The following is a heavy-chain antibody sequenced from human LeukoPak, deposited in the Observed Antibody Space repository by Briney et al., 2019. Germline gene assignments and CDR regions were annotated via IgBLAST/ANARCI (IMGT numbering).Heavy chain of an antibody. CDR2: ISSSGSTI. CDR3: ARGVVVVAGDWFDP. V-gene: IGHV3-11*01. CDR1: GFTFSDYY. Sequence: GGSLRLSCAASGFTFSDYYMSWIRQAPGKGLEWVSYISSSGSTIYYADSVKGRLTISRDNAKNSLYLQMNSLRAEDTAVYYCARGVVVVAGDWFDPWGQGTLVTVSS. J-gene: IGHJ5*02. D-gene: IGHD2-15*01.